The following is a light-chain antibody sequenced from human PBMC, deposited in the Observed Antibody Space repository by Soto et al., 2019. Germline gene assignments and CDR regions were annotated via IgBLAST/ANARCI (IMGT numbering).Light chain of an antibody. CDR2: KAS. Sequence: DIQVAQSPSTLSASVGDRVTITCRASQSISTWLAWYQYKPGTAPKLLIYKASTLDRGVSSRFSGSGSETEFTLTISSLQPEDSATYYCQQYSSYSPWLFGQGTKVEI. CDR3: QQYSSYSPWL. V-gene: IGKV1-5*03. J-gene: IGKJ1*01. CDR1: QSISTW.